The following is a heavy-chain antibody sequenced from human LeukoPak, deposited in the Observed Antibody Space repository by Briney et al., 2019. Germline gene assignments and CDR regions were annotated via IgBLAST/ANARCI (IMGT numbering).Heavy chain of an antibody. CDR1: GFTFDTFW. Sequence: GSLRLFCAASGFTFDTFWMGWVRQAPGKGLEWVANIHKDGSEEYYVGSVKGRFTISRDNVKKSLYLQMNSLRADDTGVYYCAREGSAWADFWGQGTLVSVSS. CDR2: IHKDGSEE. CDR3: AREGSAWADF. V-gene: IGHV3-7*01. D-gene: IGHD3-10*01. J-gene: IGHJ4*02.